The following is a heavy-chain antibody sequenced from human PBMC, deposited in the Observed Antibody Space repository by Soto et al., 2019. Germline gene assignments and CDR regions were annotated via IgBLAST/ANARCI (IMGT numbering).Heavy chain of an antibody. J-gene: IGHJ4*02. D-gene: IGHD3-22*01. CDR1: GFTFSSYA. CDR3: AKVMYYYDSSGYLEGFAY. V-gene: IGHV3-23*01. CDR2: ISGSGGST. Sequence: EVQLLESGGGLVQPGGSLRLSCAASGFTFSSYAMSWVRQAPGKGLEWVSAISGSGGSTYYADSVKGRFTISRDNSKNTLYLQMNSLRAEDTAVYYCAKVMYYYDSSGYLEGFAYWGQGTLVTVSS.